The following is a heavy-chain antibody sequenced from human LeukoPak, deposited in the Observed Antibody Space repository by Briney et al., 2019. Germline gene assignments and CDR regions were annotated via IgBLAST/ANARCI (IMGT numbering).Heavy chain of an antibody. J-gene: IGHJ6*02. Sequence: GGSLRLSCAASGFTFSSYAMHWVRQAPGKGLEWVAVISYDGSNKYYADSVKGRFTISRDNSKNTLYLQMNSLRAEDTAVYYCARDLGSLRPSARMDVWGQGTTVTVSS. CDR2: ISYDGSNK. CDR3: ARDLGSLRPSARMDV. V-gene: IGHV3-30*04. CDR1: GFTFSSYA. D-gene: IGHD1-26*01.